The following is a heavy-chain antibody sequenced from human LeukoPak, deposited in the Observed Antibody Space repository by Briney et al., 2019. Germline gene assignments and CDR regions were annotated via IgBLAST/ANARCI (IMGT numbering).Heavy chain of an antibody. D-gene: IGHD3-10*01. CDR3: AGVLGVRDLAYFDY. CDR1: GGSISSYY. Sequence: PSETLSLTCTVSGGSISSYYWSWIRQPPGKGLEWIGYIYYSGSTNYNPSLKSRVTISVDTSKNQFSLKLSSVTAADTAVYYCAGVLGVRDLAYFDYWGHGTLVTVSS. CDR2: IYYSGST. J-gene: IGHJ4*01. V-gene: IGHV4-59*08.